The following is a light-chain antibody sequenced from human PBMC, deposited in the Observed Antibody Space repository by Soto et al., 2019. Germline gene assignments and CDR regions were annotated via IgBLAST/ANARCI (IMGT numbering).Light chain of an antibody. CDR3: QQSYSTPCT. CDR2: AAS. Sequence: DIKMTQSPSPLSASVGDRVTITCRASQSISSYLNWYQQKPGKAPKLLIYAASSLQSGVPSRFSGSGSGTDFTLTISSLQPEDFATYYCQQSYSTPCTFGQGTLLEIK. V-gene: IGKV1-39*01. CDR1: QSISSY. J-gene: IGKJ5*01.